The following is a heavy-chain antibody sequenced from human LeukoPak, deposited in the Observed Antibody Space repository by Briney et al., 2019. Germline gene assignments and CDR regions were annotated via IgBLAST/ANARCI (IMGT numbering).Heavy chain of an antibody. D-gene: IGHD2-15*01. J-gene: IGHJ4*02. CDR3: ARDNEYCTGGTCRLDY. CDR1: GFTFSSYW. V-gene: IGHV3-74*01. Sequence: GGSLRLSCTASGFTFSSYWMHWVRQAPGKGLVWVSRINNDGRGTSYAGSVKGRFTISRDNAKNTLYLQMNSLRAEDTAAYYCARDNEYCTGGTCRLDYWGQGALVTVSS. CDR2: INNDGRGT.